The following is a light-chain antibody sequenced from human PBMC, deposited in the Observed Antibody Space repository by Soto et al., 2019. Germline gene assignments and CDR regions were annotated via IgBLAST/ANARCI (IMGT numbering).Light chain of an antibody. CDR2: EGS. Sequence: QSVLTQPASVSGSPGQSITISCTGTSSDVGSYNLVSWYQQHPDKAPKLMIYEGSKRPSGVSNRFSGSKSGNTASLTISWLQAEDEADYYCCSYAGSSSYVFGTGTKVTV. CDR3: CSYAGSSSYV. V-gene: IGLV2-23*01. J-gene: IGLJ1*01. CDR1: SSDVGSYNL.